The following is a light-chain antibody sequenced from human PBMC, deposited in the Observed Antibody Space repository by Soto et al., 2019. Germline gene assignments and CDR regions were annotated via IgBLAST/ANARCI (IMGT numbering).Light chain of an antibody. CDR1: SSNIGAGYD. V-gene: IGLV1-40*01. J-gene: IGLJ1*01. CDR2: GNS. Sequence: QLVLTQPPSVSGAPGQRVTISCTGSSSNIGAGYDVHWYQQLPGTAPKLLIYGNSNRPSGVPDRFSGSKSGTSASLAITGLQAEDEADYYCQSYGSSLSGWVFGTGTKVTVL. CDR3: QSYGSSLSGWV.